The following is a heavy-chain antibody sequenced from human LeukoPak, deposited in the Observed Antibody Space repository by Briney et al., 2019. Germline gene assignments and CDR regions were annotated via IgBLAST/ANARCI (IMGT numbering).Heavy chain of an antibody. CDR1: GGSVSSGSYY. D-gene: IGHD2-2*01. V-gene: IGHV4-61*01. J-gene: IGHJ5*02. CDR2: IYYSGST. Sequence: PSETLSLTCTVSGGSVSSGSYYWSWIRQPPGKGLEWIGYIYYSGSTNYNPSLKSRVTISVDKSKNQFSLKLSSVTAADTAVYYCARDRCSSTSCYVGVGWFDPWGQGTLVTVSS. CDR3: ARDRCSSTSCYVGVGWFDP.